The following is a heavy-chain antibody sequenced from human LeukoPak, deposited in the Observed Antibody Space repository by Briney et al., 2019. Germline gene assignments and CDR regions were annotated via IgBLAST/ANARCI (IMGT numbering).Heavy chain of an antibody. CDR3: ARARYSGYDHYFDD. J-gene: IGHJ4*02. CDR1: GCSISSYD. V-gene: IGHV4-59*01. CDR2: IYYSGST. Sequence: SETLSLTCTVSGCSISSYDWSWIRQAPGKGLEWVGSIYYSGSTNYHRSLKSRVTISVDTSKNPFSLKMSSLTAADTAVYYCARARYSGYDHYFDDWGQGTLVTVFS. D-gene: IGHD5-12*01.